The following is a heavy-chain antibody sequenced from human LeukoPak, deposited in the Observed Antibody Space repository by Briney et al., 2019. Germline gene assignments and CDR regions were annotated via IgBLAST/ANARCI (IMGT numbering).Heavy chain of an antibody. D-gene: IGHD5-18*01. Sequence: GGSLRLSCAASGFTFSSYSMNWVRQAPGKGLEWVSLISGDGGSTYYADSVKGRFTISRDNSKNSLYLQMNSLRTEDTALYYCAKEGYSYGYYYYYYMDVWGKGTTVTVSS. CDR2: ISGDGGST. J-gene: IGHJ6*03. V-gene: IGHV3-43*02. CDR3: AKEGYSYGYYYYYYMDV. CDR1: GFTFSSYS.